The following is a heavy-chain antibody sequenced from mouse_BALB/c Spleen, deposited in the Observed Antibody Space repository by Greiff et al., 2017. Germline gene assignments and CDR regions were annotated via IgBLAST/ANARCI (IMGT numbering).Heavy chain of an antibody. CDR1: GYAFTNYL. Sequence: VQLQQSGAELVRPGTSVKVSCKASGYAFTNYLIAWVKQRPGQGLEWIGVINPGSGGTNYNEKFKGKATLTADKSSSTAYMQLSSLTSDDSAVYFCAREGLRRIDDGGQGTTLTVAS. J-gene: IGHJ2*01. V-gene: IGHV1-54*01. D-gene: IGHD2-2*01. CDR2: INPGSGGT. CDR3: AREGLRRIDD.